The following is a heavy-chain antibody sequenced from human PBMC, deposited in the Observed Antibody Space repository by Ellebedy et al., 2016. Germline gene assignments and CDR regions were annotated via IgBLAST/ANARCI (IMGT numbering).Heavy chain of an antibody. CDR2: INPSGGNT. CDR3: ARGDYGGKSPGRA. D-gene: IGHD4-23*01. CDR1: GYTLTSYY. Sequence: ASVQVSCXASGYTLTSYYMNWVRQAPGQGIEWLGIINPSGGNTNYAQKFQGRVSMATDTSTTTVYMELSSLRSEDTALYYCARGDYGGKSPGRAWGQGTLVTVSS. J-gene: IGHJ5*02. V-gene: IGHV1-46*01.